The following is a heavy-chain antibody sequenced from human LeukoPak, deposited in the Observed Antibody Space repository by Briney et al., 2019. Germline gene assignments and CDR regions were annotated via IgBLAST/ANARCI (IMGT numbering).Heavy chain of an antibody. J-gene: IGHJ4*02. CDR3: ARGSTYYESSGQVPFDY. CDR1: GYTFTGYY. D-gene: IGHD3-22*01. CDR2: INPNSGGT. Sequence: ASVKASCKASGYTFTGYYMHWVRQAPGQGLEWMGRINPNSGGTNYAQKFQGRVTMTRDTSISTAYMELSRLRSDDTAVYYCARGSTYYESSGQVPFDYWGQGTLVTVSS. V-gene: IGHV1-2*06.